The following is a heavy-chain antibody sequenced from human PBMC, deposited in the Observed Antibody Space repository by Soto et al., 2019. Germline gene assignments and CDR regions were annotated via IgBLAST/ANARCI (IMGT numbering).Heavy chain of an antibody. D-gene: IGHD1-1*01. CDR2: ISAHNGNT. J-gene: IGHJ4*02. V-gene: IGHV1-18*01. Sequence: QVHLVQSGAEVKKPGASVKVSCKASGYTFTSYGITWVRQAPGQGLGWMGWISAHNGNTDYAQKLQGRGIVTRDTSTSTAYMELRRLISDDTAVYYCARGRYGDYWGQGALVTVSS. CDR1: GYTFTSYG. CDR3: ARGRYGDY.